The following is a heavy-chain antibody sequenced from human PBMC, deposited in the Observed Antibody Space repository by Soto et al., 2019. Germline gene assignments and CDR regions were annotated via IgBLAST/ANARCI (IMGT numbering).Heavy chain of an antibody. Sequence: GGSLRLSCAASGFTFSNYAVNWVRQSPGKGLEWVSVISGSVGSTYYADSVKGRFTITRDNSKNTLYLQMNSLRAEDTAVYYCAKAGGAAGTVDYFDYWGQGTLVTVSS. J-gene: IGHJ4*02. CDR3: AKAGGAAGTVDYFDY. D-gene: IGHD6-13*01. CDR1: GFTFSNYA. CDR2: ISGSVGST. V-gene: IGHV3-23*01.